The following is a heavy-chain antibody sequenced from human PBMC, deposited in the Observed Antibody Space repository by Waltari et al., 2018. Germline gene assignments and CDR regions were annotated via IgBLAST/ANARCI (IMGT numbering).Heavy chain of an antibody. D-gene: IGHD6-6*01. J-gene: IGHJ4*02. CDR3: ASGTEAQQLVLGY. CDR1: GYSISSGYY. CDR2: IYHSGST. V-gene: IGHV4-38-2*01. Sequence: QVQLQESGPGLVKPSETLSLTCPVSGYSISSGYYWGWIRQPPGKGLEWIGSIYHSGSTYYNPSLKSRVTISVDTSKNQFSLKLSSVTAADTAVYYCASGTEAQQLVLGYWGQGTLVTVSS.